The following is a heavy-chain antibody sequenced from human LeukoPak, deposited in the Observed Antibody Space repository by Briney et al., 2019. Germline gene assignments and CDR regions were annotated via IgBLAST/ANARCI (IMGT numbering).Heavy chain of an antibody. J-gene: IGHJ4*02. D-gene: IGHD6-13*01. Sequence: GALRLSCTAFGFSFSSYGMHWVRQAPGKGLEWVAFIRSDGNNQYYADSAKGRFTISRDRSKNTVYLELNRLTPDDTAVFYCARELGGMTAPPVFGHWGQGTLVTVSS. CDR2: IRSDGNNQ. CDR3: ARELGGMTAPPVFGH. CDR1: GFSFSSYG. V-gene: IGHV3-30*02.